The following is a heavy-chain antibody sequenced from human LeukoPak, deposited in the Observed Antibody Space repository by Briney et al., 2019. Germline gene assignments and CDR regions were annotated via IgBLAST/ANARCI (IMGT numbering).Heavy chain of an antibody. Sequence: SETLSLTCAVYGGSFSGYYWSWIRQPPGKGLEWIGEINHSGSTNYNPSLKSRVTISVDTSKNQFSLKLSSVTAADTAVCYCARGIQLWLLNSYYFDYWGQGTLVTVSS. CDR3: ARGIQLWLLNSYYFDY. CDR1: GGSFSGYY. CDR2: INHSGST. D-gene: IGHD5-18*01. V-gene: IGHV4-34*01. J-gene: IGHJ4*02.